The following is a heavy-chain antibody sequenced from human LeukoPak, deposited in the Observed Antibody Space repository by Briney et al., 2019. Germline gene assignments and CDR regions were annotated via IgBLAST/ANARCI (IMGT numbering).Heavy chain of an antibody. V-gene: IGHV4-4*09. CDR2: IYTSGST. CDR1: GGSISSYY. J-gene: IGHJ6*04. Sequence: SETLSPTCTVSGGSISSYYWSWIRQPPRKGLEWIGYIYTSGSTNYNPSLKSRVTISVDTSKNQFSLKLSSVTAADTAVYYCARMTLYYDFWSPNPGGMDVWGKGTTVTVSS. D-gene: IGHD3-3*01. CDR3: ARMTLYYDFWSPNPGGMDV.